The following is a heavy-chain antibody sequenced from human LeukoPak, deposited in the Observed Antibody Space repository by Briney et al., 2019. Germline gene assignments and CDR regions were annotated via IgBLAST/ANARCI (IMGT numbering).Heavy chain of an antibody. CDR2: IYYSGST. J-gene: IGHJ4*02. Sequence: SQTLSLTCTVSGGSISSGGYYWSWIRQHPGKGLEWIGYIYYSGSTHYNPSLKSRVTISVDTSKNQFSLKLSSVTAADTAVYYCARVVVVPAKFDYWGQGTLVTVSS. D-gene: IGHD2-2*01. V-gene: IGHV4-31*03. CDR1: GGSISSGGYY. CDR3: ARVVVVPAKFDY.